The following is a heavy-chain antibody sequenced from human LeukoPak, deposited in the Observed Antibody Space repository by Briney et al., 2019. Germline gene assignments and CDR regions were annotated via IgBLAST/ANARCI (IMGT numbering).Heavy chain of an antibody. V-gene: IGHV3-23*01. CDR1: GFTFSSYA. CDR2: ISGSGGST. Sequence: GGSLRLSCAVSGFTFSSYAMSWVRQAPGKGLEWVSAISGSGGSTYYADSVKGRFTISRDNSKNTLYLQMNSLRAEDTAVYYCAKGFRSGWYLDYFDYWGQGTLVTVSS. D-gene: IGHD6-19*01. J-gene: IGHJ4*02. CDR3: AKGFRSGWYLDYFDY.